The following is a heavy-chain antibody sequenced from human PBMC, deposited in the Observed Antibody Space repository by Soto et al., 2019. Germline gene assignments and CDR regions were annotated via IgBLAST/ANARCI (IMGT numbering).Heavy chain of an antibody. CDR2: VSFDGSNK. CDR1: GFSFSSYS. V-gene: IGHV3-30-3*01. D-gene: IGHD2-15*01. J-gene: IGHJ6*02. Sequence: PGGSLRLSCAASGFSFSSYSMHWVRQAPGKGLEWVAVVSFDGSNKYYANSVKDRFTVSRDNSKNTMYVQMNSLKPEDTAVYYCGRDLYCSGGSCYSYYYYYGMDVWGQGTTVTVSS. CDR3: GRDLYCSGGSCYSYYYYYGMDV.